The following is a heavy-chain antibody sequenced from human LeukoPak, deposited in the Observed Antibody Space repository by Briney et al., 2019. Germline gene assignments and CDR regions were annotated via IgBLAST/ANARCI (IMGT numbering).Heavy chain of an antibody. CDR2: ISAYNGNT. D-gene: IGHD2-2*01. J-gene: IGHJ5*02. Sequence: GASVKVSCKASGYTFTSYGISWVRQAPGQGLEWMGWISAYNGNTNYAQRLQGRVTMTTDTSTSTAHMELRSLRSDDTAVYYCARDIVVVPAAMSSWFDPWGQGTQVTVSS. CDR1: GYTFTSYG. CDR3: ARDIVVVPAAMSSWFDP. V-gene: IGHV1-18*01.